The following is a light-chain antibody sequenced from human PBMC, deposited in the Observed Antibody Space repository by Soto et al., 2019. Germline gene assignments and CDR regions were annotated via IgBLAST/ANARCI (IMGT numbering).Light chain of an antibody. Sequence: IVLTQSPATLSLSPGERATLSCRAAQSVSNYLGWYQQKSGQAPRLLISDVSKRATGIPARFSGSGSGTDFTLTISSLEPEAVAVYYCQHRVNGPTFGGGTKVEI. CDR2: DVS. CDR3: QHRVNGPT. CDR1: QSVSNY. V-gene: IGKV3-11*01. J-gene: IGKJ4*01.